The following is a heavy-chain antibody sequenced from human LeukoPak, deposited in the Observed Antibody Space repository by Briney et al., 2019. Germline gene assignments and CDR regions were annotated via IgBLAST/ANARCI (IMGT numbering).Heavy chain of an antibody. V-gene: IGHV4-34*01. Sequence: SETLSLTCAVYGGSFSGYYWSWIRHPPGKGLEWIREINHSGSTNYNPSLNSPVTISVDTSKNQFSLKLSSVTAADTAVYYCARGGTIFTPHDAFDIRGQGTMVTVSS. D-gene: IGHD2-15*01. J-gene: IGHJ3*02. CDR3: ARGGTIFTPHDAFDI. CDR1: GGSFSGYY. CDR2: INHSGST.